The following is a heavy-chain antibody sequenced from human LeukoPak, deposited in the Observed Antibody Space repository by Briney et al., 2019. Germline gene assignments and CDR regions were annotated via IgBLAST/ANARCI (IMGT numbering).Heavy chain of an antibody. CDR2: IRYDGSNK. CDR3: AKPNRYGDYSFFGV. J-gene: IGHJ4*02. Sequence: GGSLRLSCAASGFTFNTLWMTWVRQAPGKGLEWVAFIRYDGSNKYYADSVKGRFTISRDNSKNTLYLQMNSLRAEDTAVYYCAKPNRYGDYSFFGVWGQGTLVTVSS. V-gene: IGHV3-30*02. D-gene: IGHD4-17*01. CDR1: GFTFNTLW.